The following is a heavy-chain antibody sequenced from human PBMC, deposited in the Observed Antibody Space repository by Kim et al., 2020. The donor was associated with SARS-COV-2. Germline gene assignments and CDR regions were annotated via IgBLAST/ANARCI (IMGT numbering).Heavy chain of an antibody. Sequence: ASVKVSCKASGYTFSNYAMHWVRQAPGQRLEWMGWINAGSGNTEYSQKFQGRLIITRDTSASTAYMELSSLRSEDTAVYYCASGGAVIRFLEWLSYYFDYWGQGTLVTVSS. CDR1: GYTFSNYA. V-gene: IGHV1-3*01. CDR2: INAGSGNT. J-gene: IGHJ4*02. CDR3: ASGGAVIRFLEWLSYYFDY. D-gene: IGHD3-3*01.